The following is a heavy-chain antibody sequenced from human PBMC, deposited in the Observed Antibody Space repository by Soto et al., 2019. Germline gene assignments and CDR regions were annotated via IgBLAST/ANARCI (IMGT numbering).Heavy chain of an antibody. D-gene: IGHD2-8*01. CDR1: GYTFTGYY. Sequence: ASVTVSCKASGYTFTGYYMHWVRQAPGQGLEWMGWINPNSGGTNYAQKFQGWVTMTRDTSISTAYMELSRLRSDDTAVYYCARGNMVYASFDYWGQGTLVTVSS. CDR3: ARGNMVYASFDY. V-gene: IGHV1-2*04. CDR2: INPNSGGT. J-gene: IGHJ4*02.